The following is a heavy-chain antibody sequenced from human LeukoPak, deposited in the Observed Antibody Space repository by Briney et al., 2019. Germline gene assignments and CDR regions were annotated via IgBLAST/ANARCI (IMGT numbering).Heavy chain of an antibody. CDR2: ISVRSNYI. V-gene: IGHV3-21*01. Sequence: GGSLRLSCAASGFTFSSYEINWVRQAPGKGLEWVSSISVRSNYIYYADSVRGRFSISRDDARNSLYLQMDSLRGDDTAVYYCARLRRNSDSSGYYYYYDYWGQGTLVTVSS. CDR1: GFTFSSYE. J-gene: IGHJ4*02. D-gene: IGHD3-22*01. CDR3: ARLRRNSDSSGYYYYYDY.